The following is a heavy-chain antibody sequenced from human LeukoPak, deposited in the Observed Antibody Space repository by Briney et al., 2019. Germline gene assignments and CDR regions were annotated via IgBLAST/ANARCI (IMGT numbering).Heavy chain of an antibody. V-gene: IGHV4-39*07. J-gene: IGHJ6*02. D-gene: IGHD5-18*01. CDR3: ARREAMVYYYYYGMDV. CDR2: INHSGST. CDR1: GGSISSSSYY. Sequence: SETLSLTCTVSGGSISSSSYYWSWIRQPPGKGLEWIGEINHSGSTNYNPSLKSRVTISVDTSKNQFSLKLSSVTAADTAVYYCARREAMVYYYYYGMDVWGQGTTVTVSS.